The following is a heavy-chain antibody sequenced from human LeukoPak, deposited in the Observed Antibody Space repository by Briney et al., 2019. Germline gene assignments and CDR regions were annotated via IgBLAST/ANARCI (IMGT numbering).Heavy chain of an antibody. CDR2: ISYDGSNK. CDR3: ARAGGSYQVFDY. CDR1: GFTFSSYA. D-gene: IGHD1-26*01. V-gene: IGHV3-30*04. J-gene: IGHJ4*02. Sequence: PGGSLRLSCAASGFTFSSYAMHWVRQAPGKGLEWVAVISYDGSNKYYADSVKGRFTISRDNSKNTLYLQMNSLRAEDTAVYYCARAGGSYQVFDYWGQGTLVTVSS.